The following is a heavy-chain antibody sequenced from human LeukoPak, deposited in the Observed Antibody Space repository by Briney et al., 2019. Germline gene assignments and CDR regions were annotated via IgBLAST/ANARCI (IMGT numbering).Heavy chain of an antibody. CDR2: ISWNSGSI. Sequence: GRSLRLSCAASGFTFDDYAMHWVRQAPGKGLEWVSGISWNSGSIGYADSVKGRFTISRDNAKNSLYLQMNSLRAEDTALYYCAKDSTALARDPNYHMDVWGKGTTVTVSS. CDR3: AKDSTALARDPNYHMDV. V-gene: IGHV3-9*01. J-gene: IGHJ6*03. CDR1: GFTFDDYA.